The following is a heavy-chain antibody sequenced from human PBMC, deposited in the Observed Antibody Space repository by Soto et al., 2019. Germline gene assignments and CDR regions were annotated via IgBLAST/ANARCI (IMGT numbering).Heavy chain of an antibody. V-gene: IGHV3-30-3*01. D-gene: IGHD3-3*01. J-gene: IGHJ4*02. CDR3: ARDKRDFRFLEWSYYFDY. CDR1: GFTFSSYA. CDR2: ISYDGSNK. Sequence: QVQLVESGGGVVQPGRSLRLSCAASGFTFSSYAMHWVRQAPGKGLEWVAVISYDGSNKYYADSVKGRFTISRDNSKNTQXLQLHSLRAEDTAVYYCARDKRDFRFLEWSYYFDYWGQGTLVTVSS.